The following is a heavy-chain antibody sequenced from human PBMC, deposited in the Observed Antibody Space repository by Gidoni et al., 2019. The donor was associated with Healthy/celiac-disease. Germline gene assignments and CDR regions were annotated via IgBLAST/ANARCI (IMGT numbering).Heavy chain of an antibody. CDR2: IYYSGST. Sequence: QLQLQESGPGLVKPSETLFLTCTVSGGSISSSSYYWGWIRQPPGKGLEWIGSIYYSGSTYYNPSLKSRVTISVDTSKNQFSLKLSSVTAADTAVYYCARPVVVAADGMDVWGQGTTVTVSS. J-gene: IGHJ6*02. V-gene: IGHV4-39*01. D-gene: IGHD2-21*01. CDR1: GGSISSSSYY. CDR3: ARPVVVAADGMDV.